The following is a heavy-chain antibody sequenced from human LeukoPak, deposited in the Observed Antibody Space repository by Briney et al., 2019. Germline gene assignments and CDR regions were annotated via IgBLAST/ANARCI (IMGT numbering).Heavy chain of an antibody. CDR1: GGSISSYY. D-gene: IGHD2-2*01. J-gene: IGHJ4*02. V-gene: IGHV4-4*07. CDR3: ARVSRIVVVPAASYYFDY. CDR2: IYTSGST. Sequence: SETLSLTCTVYGGSISSYYWSWIRQPAGKGLEWIGRIYTSGSTNYNPSLKSRVTMSVDTSKNQFSLKLSSVTAADTAVYYCARVSRIVVVPAASYYFDYWGQGTLVTVSS.